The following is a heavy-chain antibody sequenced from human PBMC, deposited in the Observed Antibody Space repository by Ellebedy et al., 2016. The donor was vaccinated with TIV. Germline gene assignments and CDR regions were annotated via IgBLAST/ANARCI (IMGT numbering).Heavy chain of an antibody. CDR3: AGEDGNFYYYMDV. CDR2: IYYSGST. Sequence: SETLSLXCTVSGGAISNDGYYWTWIRQHPGKGLEWIGNIYYSGSTDYNPSLKSRVSISVDRSKNQFSLKLNSVNNADTAVYYCAGEDGNFYYYMDVWGKGTTVTVSS. J-gene: IGHJ6*03. V-gene: IGHV4-31*03. CDR1: GGAISNDGYY.